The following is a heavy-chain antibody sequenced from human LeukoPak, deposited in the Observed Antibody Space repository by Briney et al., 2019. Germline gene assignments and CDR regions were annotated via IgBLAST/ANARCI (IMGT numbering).Heavy chain of an antibody. J-gene: IGHJ4*02. CDR2: INPNSGGT. CDR1: GYTFTGYY. Sequence: ASVKVSCKASGYTFTGYYMHWVRQAPGQGLEWMGWINPNSGGTNYAQKFQGRVTMTRDTSISTAYMELSRLRSDDTAVYYCARDLPWRRNFDYWGQGTLVTVSS. V-gene: IGHV1-2*02. D-gene: IGHD5-12*01. CDR3: ARDLPWRRNFDY.